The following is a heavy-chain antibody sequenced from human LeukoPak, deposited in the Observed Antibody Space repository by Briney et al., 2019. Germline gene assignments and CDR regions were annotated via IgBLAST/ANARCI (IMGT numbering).Heavy chain of an antibody. J-gene: IGHJ4*02. CDR2: ISSYGGST. Sequence: PGGSLRLSCAASGFTFSSYAMHWVRHAPGKGLEYVSAISSYGGSTYYANSVKGRFTISRDNSKNTLYLQMGSLRAEDMAVYYCARTLQGGVVDYWGQGTLVTVSS. V-gene: IGHV3-64*01. CDR1: GFTFSSYA. CDR3: ARTLQGGVVDY. D-gene: IGHD2-2*01.